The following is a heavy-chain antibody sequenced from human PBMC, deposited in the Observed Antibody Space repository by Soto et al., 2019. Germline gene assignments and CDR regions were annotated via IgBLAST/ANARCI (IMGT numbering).Heavy chain of an antibody. J-gene: IGHJ4*02. V-gene: IGHV4-31*03. Sequence: PSETLSLTCTVSGGSISSGGYYWSWIRQHPGKGLEWIGYIYYSGSTYYNPSLKSRVTISVDTFKNQFSLKLSSVTAADTAVYYCARAYTGSDYSGSGSFVYWGQGTLVTVSS. CDR3: ARAYTGSDYSGSGSFVY. CDR1: GGSISSGGYY. CDR2: IYYSGST. D-gene: IGHD3-10*01.